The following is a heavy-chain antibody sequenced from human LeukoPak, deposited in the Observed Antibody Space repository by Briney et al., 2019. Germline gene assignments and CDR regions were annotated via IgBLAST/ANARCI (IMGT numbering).Heavy chain of an antibody. CDR3: ARALGPEVTCSSTSCYLVPPNYYYYMDV. D-gene: IGHD2-2*01. J-gene: IGHJ6*03. CDR1: GGTFSSYA. Sequence: ASVKVSCKASGGTFSSYAISWVRQAPGQGLEWMGGIIPIFGTANYAQKFQGRVTITRNTSISTAYMELSSLRSEDTAVYYCARALGPEVTCSSTSCYLVPPNYYYYMDVWGKGTTVTVSS. V-gene: IGHV1-69*05. CDR2: IIPIFGTA.